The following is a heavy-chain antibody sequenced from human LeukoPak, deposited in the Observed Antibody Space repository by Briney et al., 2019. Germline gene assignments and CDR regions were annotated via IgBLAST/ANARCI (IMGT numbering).Heavy chain of an antibody. J-gene: IGHJ3*02. CDR1: GFTFSSYA. CDR3: AKVVTGYDAFDI. V-gene: IGHV3-23*01. CDR2: ISGSGGST. Sequence: PGGSLRLSCATSGFTFSSYAMSWVRQAPGKGLEWVSAISGSGGSTYYADSVKGRFTISRDNSKNTLYLQMNSLRAEDTAVYYCAKVVTGYDAFDIWGQGTMVTVSS. D-gene: IGHD6-25*01.